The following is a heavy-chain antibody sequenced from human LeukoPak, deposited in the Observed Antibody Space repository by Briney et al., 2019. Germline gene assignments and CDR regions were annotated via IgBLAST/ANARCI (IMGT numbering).Heavy chain of an antibody. Sequence: GESLKISCKGSGYSFTSYWIGWVRQMPGKGLEWMVIIYPGDSYTRYSPSFQGQVTISADKSISTAYLRWSSLKASDTAMYYCARRKGRYCSSTSCLATWFDPWGQGTLVTVSS. V-gene: IGHV5-51*01. J-gene: IGHJ5*02. CDR3: ARRKGRYCSSTSCLATWFDP. CDR2: IYPGDSYT. D-gene: IGHD2-2*01. CDR1: GYSFTSYW.